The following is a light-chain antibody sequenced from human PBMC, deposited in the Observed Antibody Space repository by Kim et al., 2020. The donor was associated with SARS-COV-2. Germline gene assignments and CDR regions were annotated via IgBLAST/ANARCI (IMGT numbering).Light chain of an antibody. CDR3: QLADSSGTWV. J-gene: IGLJ3*02. Sequence: VSPGQTARITCSGDALTKQYVHWYQQKPGQAPVVIIYKDSERPSGIPERFSASSSGTTVTLTISGVQAEDEADYYCQLADSSGTWVFGGGTQLTVL. CDR2: KDS. V-gene: IGLV3-25*03. CDR1: ALTKQY.